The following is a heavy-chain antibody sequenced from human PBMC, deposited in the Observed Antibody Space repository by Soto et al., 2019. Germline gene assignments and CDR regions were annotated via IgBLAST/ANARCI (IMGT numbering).Heavy chain of an antibody. CDR2: IIPIFGTA. D-gene: IGHD2-2*02. CDR1: GGTFSSYA. Sequence: SVKVSCKASGGTFSSYAISWVRQAPVQGLEWMGGIIPIFGTANYAQKFQGRVTITADESTSTAYMELSSLRSEDTAVYYCARGDVVVPAAIPVRRAYYYYYGMDVWGQGTTVTVSS. CDR3: ARGDVVVPAAIPVRRAYYYYYGMDV. J-gene: IGHJ6*02. V-gene: IGHV1-69*13.